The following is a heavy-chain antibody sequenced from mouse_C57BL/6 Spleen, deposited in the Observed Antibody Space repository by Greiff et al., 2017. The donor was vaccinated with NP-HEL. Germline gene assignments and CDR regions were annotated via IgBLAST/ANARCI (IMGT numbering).Heavy chain of an antibody. D-gene: IGHD2-3*01. CDR3: AKNDGPAWFAY. CDR2: IWSGGST. J-gene: IGHJ3*01. Sequence: QVQLKQSGPGLVQPSQSLSITCTVSGFSLTSYGVHWVRQPPGKGLEWLGVIWSGGSTDYNAAFISRLSISKDNSKSQVFFKMNSLQADDTAIYYCAKNDGPAWFAYWGQGTLVTVSA. V-gene: IGHV2-4*01. CDR1: GFSLTSYG.